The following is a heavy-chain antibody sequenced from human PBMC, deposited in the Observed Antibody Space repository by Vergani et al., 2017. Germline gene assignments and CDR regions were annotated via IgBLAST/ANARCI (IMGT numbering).Heavy chain of an antibody. Sequence: QLQLQESGPGQVKPSETLSLTCTVSGGSISSSSYYWGWIRQPPGKGLEWIGSIYYRGSTYYNPSLTSRVTISVGTSKNQFSLQLISVTAADTAVSYCARAGEDVSNWFDPWGQGTLVTVSS. J-gene: IGHJ5*02. CDR1: GGSISSSSYY. V-gene: IGHV4-39*07. CDR3: ARAGEDVSNWFDP. CDR2: IYYRGST. D-gene: IGHD3-10*01.